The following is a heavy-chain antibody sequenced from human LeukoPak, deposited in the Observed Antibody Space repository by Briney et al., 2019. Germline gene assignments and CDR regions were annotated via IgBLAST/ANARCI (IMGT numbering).Heavy chain of an antibody. CDR1: GFTFSSYW. V-gene: IGHV3-74*01. J-gene: IGHJ5*02. D-gene: IGHD5-12*01. CDR3: AKGLAYTGYDYWFDA. Sequence: GGSLRLSCAASGFTFSSYWMHWVRQAPGKGLVWVSRINSDGSSTSYADSVKGRFTISRDNAKNTLYLQMNSLRAADTAVYYCAKGLAYTGYDYWFDAWGQGTLVTVSS. CDR2: INSDGSST.